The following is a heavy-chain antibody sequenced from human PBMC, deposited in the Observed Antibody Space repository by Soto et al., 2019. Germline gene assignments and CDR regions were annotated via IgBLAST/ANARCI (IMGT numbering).Heavy chain of an antibody. CDR1: GGSISSGCYS. CDR3: AGSQEMYSSSSVDY. CDR2: IYHSGST. J-gene: IGHJ4*02. D-gene: IGHD6-6*01. V-gene: IGHV4-30-2*01. Sequence: SETLSLTCAVSGGSISSGCYSWSWIRQPPGKGLEWIGYIYHSGSTYYNPSLKSRVTISVDRSKNQFSLKLSSVTAADTAVYYCAGSQEMYSSSSVDYWGQGTLVTVSS.